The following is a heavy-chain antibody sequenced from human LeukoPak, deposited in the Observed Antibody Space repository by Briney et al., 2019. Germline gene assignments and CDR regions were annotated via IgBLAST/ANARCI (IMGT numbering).Heavy chain of an antibody. CDR1: GFTFSSYS. D-gene: IGHD3-3*01. CDR3: ARDLTYYDFWSGYPEQFDP. J-gene: IGHJ5*02. CDR2: ISSSSSYI. Sequence: PGGSLRLSCAASGFTFSSYSMNWVRQAPGKGLEWVSSISSSSSYIYYADSVKGRFTISRDNAKNSLYLQMNSLRAEDTAVYYCARDLTYYDFWSGYPEQFDPWGQGTLVTVSS. V-gene: IGHV3-21*01.